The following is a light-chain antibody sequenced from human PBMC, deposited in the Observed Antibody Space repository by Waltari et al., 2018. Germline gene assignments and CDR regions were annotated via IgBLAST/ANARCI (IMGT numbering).Light chain of an antibody. V-gene: IGKV3-20*01. CDR1: QSVSRT. Sequence: IVLTQSPGTLSLSPGERATLSCRASQSVSRTLAWYQQKPGQAPRLLIYGASTRATGSPDRFGGSGSGTDFSLTISRLEPEDFAVYYCQHYLRLPAAFGQGTKVEIK. J-gene: IGKJ1*01. CDR2: GAS. CDR3: QHYLRLPAA.